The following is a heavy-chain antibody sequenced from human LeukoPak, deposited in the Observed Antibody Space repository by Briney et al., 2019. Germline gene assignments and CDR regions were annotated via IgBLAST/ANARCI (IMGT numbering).Heavy chain of an antibody. V-gene: IGHV1-8*03. CDR2: MNPNSGNT. D-gene: IGHD1-26*01. CDR3: ARGGGGSYGDYYYYYYMDV. Sequence: ASVKVSCKASGYTFTSFDIKWVRQATGQGLEGMGWMNPNSGNTGYAQKFQGRVTITRNTSISTAYMELSSLRSEDTAVYYCARGGGGSYGDYYYYYYMDVWGKGTTVAVSS. CDR1: GYTFTSFD. J-gene: IGHJ6*03.